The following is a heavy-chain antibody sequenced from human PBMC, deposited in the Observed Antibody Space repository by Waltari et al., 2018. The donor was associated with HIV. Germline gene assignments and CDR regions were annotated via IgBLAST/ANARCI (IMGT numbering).Heavy chain of an antibody. CDR1: GGSISSSSYY. J-gene: IGHJ5*02. Sequence: QLQLQESGPGLVKTSETLSLTCTVPGGSISSSSYYWGWIRQPPGKGLEWIGSIYYSGSTYYNPSLKSRVTISVNTSKNQFSLKLSSVTAADTAVYYCARHSRITMIGNWFDPWGQGTLVTVSS. V-gene: IGHV4-39*01. D-gene: IGHD3-22*01. CDR2: IYYSGST. CDR3: ARHSRITMIGNWFDP.